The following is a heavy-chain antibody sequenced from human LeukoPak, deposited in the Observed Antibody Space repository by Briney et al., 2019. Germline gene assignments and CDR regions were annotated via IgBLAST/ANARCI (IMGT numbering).Heavy chain of an antibody. D-gene: IGHD6-13*01. Sequence: SETLSLTCAVSGGSISSGGYSWSWIRQPPGKGLEWIGYIYHSGSTYYNPSLKSRVTISVDRSKNQFSLKLSSVTAADTAVYYCARVLTYSSSSVSAFDIWGQGAMVTVSS. J-gene: IGHJ3*02. CDR2: IYHSGST. CDR1: GGSISSGGYS. V-gene: IGHV4-30-2*01. CDR3: ARVLTYSSSSVSAFDI.